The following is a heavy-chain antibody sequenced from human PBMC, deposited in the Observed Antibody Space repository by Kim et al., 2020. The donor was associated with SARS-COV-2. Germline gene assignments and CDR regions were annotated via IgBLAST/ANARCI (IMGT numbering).Heavy chain of an antibody. V-gene: IGHV4-31*03. Sequence: SETLSLTCTVSGGSISSGGYYWSWIRQHPGKGLEWIGYIYYSGSTYYNPSLKSRVTISVDTSKNQFSLKLSSVTAADTAVYYCARDTVYGSGRDGMDVWGQGTTVTVSS. CDR3: ARDTVYGSGRDGMDV. CDR1: GGSISSGGYY. CDR2: IYYSGST. J-gene: IGHJ6*02. D-gene: IGHD3-10*01.